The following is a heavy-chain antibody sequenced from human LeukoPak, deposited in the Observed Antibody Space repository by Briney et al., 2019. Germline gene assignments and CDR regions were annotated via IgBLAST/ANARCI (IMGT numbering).Heavy chain of an antibody. D-gene: IGHD3-22*01. V-gene: IGHV3-11*05. CDR1: GFIFSDYY. CDR2: ISSSSSHT. CDR3: ARESDSSDYYDH. J-gene: IGHJ4*02. Sequence: GGSLRLSCAASGFIFSDYYMSWIRQAPGKGLEWVSDISSSSSHTKYADSVKGRFTISRANAKNSLYLQMNSLRAEDTALYYCARESDSSDYYDHWGQGTLVTVSS.